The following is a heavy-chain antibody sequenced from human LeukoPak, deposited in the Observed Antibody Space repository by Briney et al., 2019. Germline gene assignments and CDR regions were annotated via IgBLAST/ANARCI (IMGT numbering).Heavy chain of an antibody. CDR3: ARGQSGYSSSSRTNWFDP. J-gene: IGHJ5*02. CDR1: GDSVASNSAA. CDR2: TYHRSKWYN. D-gene: IGHD6-13*01. Sequence: SQTLSLTCAISGDSVASNSAARNWIRQSPSRGLEWLGRTYHRSKWYNDYAVSVKSRIIINADTSKNQFYLQLNSVTPEDTAAYYCARGQSGYSSSSRTNWFDPWGQGTLVTVSS. V-gene: IGHV6-1*01.